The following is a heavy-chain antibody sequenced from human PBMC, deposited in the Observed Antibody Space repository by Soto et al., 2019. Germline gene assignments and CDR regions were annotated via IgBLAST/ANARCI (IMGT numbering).Heavy chain of an antibody. CDR2: IIPIFVTA. Sequence: SVKVSCKASGGTFSTYGFTWVRQAPGQGLEWMGGIIPIFVTAHYAQKFQGRVTITADEVTSTVYMELSSLRSEDTAIYYCARALEEYYYDSSGYYSAYWG. V-gene: IGHV1-69*13. CDR3: ARALEEYYYDSSGYYSAY. CDR1: GGTFSTYG. J-gene: IGHJ4*01. D-gene: IGHD3-22*01.